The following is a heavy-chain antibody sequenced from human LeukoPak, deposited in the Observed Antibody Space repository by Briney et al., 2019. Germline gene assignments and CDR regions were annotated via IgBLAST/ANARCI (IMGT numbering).Heavy chain of an antibody. D-gene: IGHD5/OR15-5a*01. CDR1: GYTFTGHY. J-gene: IGHJ4*02. V-gene: IGHV1-2*02. CDR3: ARGGNSVYEPCDY. CDR2: INPHSGDS. Sequence: ASVKVSCKSSGYTFTGHYLHWVRQAPGQGLEWMAWINPHSGDSNFAQKLQGRVTMTRDRSSSTAYMELTGLIHDDTAVYYCARGGNSVYEPCDYWGQGTRITVSS.